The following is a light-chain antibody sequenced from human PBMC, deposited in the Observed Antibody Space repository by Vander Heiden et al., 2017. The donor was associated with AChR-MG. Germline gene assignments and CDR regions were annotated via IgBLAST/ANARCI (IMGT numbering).Light chain of an antibody. J-gene: IGLJ1*01. V-gene: IGLV2-14*03. CDR3: SSYTSSSTL. CDR1: RSDISGYDY. CDR2: DVS. Sequence: QSALTQPASVSGSPGQSVTISCTGTRSDISGYDYVSWYQQHPGKAPKLMIYDVSNRPSGVSRRFSGSKSGNTASLTISGLQAEDEADYYCSSYTSSSTLFGTGTKVTVL.